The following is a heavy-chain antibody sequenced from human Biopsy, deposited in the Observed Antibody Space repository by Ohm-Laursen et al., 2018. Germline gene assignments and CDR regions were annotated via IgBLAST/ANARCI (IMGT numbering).Heavy chain of an antibody. CDR3: AADINVWNVNY. Sequence: SVKVSCKVSGYSLTELSMHWVRQAPGQGLEWMGGFAPENGRIAYSQKFQGRVTMTEDTSTSTAYMEVWRLRSDDTAVYYCAADINVWNVNYWGQGTQVIVSS. CDR2: FAPENGRI. CDR1: GYSLTELS. J-gene: IGHJ4*02. V-gene: IGHV1-24*01. D-gene: IGHD1-1*01.